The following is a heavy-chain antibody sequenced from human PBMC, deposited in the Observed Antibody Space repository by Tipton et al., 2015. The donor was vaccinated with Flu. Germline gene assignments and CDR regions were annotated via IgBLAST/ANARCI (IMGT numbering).Heavy chain of an antibody. V-gene: IGHV1-46*01. CDR1: GYSFTSYY. J-gene: IGHJ4*02. CDR2: INTGGGTI. Sequence: QSGPEVKKPGASVKVSCKTSGYSFTSYYMHWVRQAPGQGLEWMGIINTGGGTITYAQKFEDRVTLTKDASTKTLYMELSTLTPEDTAVYYCARGDSSDQPDYWGQGTLVSVSS. CDR3: ARGDSSDQPDY. D-gene: IGHD4-11*01.